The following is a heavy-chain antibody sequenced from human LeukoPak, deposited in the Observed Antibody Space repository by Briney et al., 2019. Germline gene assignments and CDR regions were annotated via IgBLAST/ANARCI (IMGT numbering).Heavy chain of an antibody. CDR2: ISYDGSNE. CDR1: GFTFSSYG. J-gene: IGHJ3*02. V-gene: IGHV3-30*18. Sequence: GGSLRLSCAASGFTFSSYGMHWVRQAPGKGLEWLAVISYDGSNEYYADSVKGRLTISRDNSKNTLYLQMNSLRAEDTAVYYCAKGGFGYLGAFDIWGQGTMVTVSS. CDR3: AKGGFGYLGAFDI. D-gene: IGHD5-18*01.